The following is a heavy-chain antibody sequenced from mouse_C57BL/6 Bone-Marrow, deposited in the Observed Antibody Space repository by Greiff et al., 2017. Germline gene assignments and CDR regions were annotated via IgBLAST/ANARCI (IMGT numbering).Heavy chain of an antibody. Sequence: QVQLQQPGAELVMPGASVKLSCKASGYTFTSYWMHWVKQRPGQGLEWIGEIDPSDSYTNYNQKFKGKSTLTVDKSSSTAYMQLSSLTSEDSAVYYCARLTSITTVVASYYFDYWGQGTTLTVSS. D-gene: IGHD1-1*01. V-gene: IGHV1-69*01. CDR2: IDPSDSYT. J-gene: IGHJ2*01. CDR3: ARLTSITTVVASYYFDY. CDR1: GYTFTSYW.